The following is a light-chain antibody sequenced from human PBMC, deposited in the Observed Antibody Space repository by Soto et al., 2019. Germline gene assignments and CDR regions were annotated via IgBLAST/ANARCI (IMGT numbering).Light chain of an antibody. Sequence: DIEMTPSPSSLSASVGDKVTITCRASQTISSWLAWHQQKSGRAPKLLIYDASSLEGGVPSRFSGSGSGTEFTLTISSLQADDFATYYCQQYSAYPYTFGQGTKVDI. CDR3: QQYSAYPYT. J-gene: IGKJ2*01. CDR1: QTISSW. CDR2: DAS. V-gene: IGKV1-5*01.